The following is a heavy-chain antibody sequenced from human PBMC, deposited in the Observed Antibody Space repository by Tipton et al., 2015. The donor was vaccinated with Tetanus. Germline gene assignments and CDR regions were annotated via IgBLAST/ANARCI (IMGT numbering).Heavy chain of an antibody. CDR3: AKDQGGGRVVRLNWFDP. CDR1: GGSISGSPYF. D-gene: IGHD6-6*01. J-gene: IGHJ5*02. V-gene: IGHV4-31*03. Sequence: TLSLTCTVSGGSISGSPYFWNWIRQQPGKGPEWIGYIYYSGSTYYNSSLKSRVTISVDTSKNQFSLKMNSVTAADTAMYYCAKDQGGGRVVRLNWFDPWGPGTLVTVSS. CDR2: IYYSGST.